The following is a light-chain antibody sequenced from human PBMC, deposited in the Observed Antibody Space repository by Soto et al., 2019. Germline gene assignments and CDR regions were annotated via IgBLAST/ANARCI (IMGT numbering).Light chain of an antibody. CDR1: QSISSS. CDR2: GAS. Sequence: EIVMTQSPATLSVSPGERATLSCRASQSISSSLAWYQQKPGQAPRLLIYGASTRATVIPARFSGSGSGTEFTLTISSLQSEDFAVYYCQQYNNGPTYIFGQGTMLEIK. J-gene: IGKJ2*01. V-gene: IGKV3-15*01. CDR3: QQYNNGPTYI.